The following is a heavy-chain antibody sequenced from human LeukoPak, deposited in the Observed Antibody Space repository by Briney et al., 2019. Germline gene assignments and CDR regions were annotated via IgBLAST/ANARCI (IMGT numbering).Heavy chain of an antibody. CDR1: GFTFDDYG. V-gene: IGHV3-20*04. J-gene: IGHJ4*02. D-gene: IGHD5-18*01. Sequence: PGGSLRLSCATSGFTFDDYGMSWVRQAPGKGLEWVSGLNWNGASTGYADSVKGRFTISRDNSKNTLYLQMNSLRAEDTAVYYCASGIQLWSWFDYWGQGTLVTVSS. CDR2: LNWNGAST. CDR3: ASGIQLWSWFDY.